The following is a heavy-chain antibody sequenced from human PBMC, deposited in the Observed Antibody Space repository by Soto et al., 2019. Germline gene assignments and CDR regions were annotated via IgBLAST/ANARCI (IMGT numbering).Heavy chain of an antibody. J-gene: IGHJ4*02. CDR2: ISGSGGST. D-gene: IGHD3-10*01. V-gene: IGHV3-23*01. Sequence: PGGSLRLSCAASGFTFSSYAMSWVRQAPGKGLEWVSVISGSGGSTYYADSVKGRFTISRDNSKNTLYLQMNSLRAEDTAVYYCAKYPLNAVQYGSGIDYWGQGTLVTVSS. CDR3: AKYPLNAVQYGSGIDY. CDR1: GFTFSSYA.